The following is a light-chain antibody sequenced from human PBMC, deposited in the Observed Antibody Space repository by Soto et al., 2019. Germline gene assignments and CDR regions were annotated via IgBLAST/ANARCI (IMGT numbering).Light chain of an antibody. J-gene: IGLJ1*01. CDR3: SSYTSSLYV. V-gene: IGLV2-14*01. CDR2: EVS. CDR1: SSDVGGYNY. Sequence: QSVRTQPASVSGSPGQAITISCTGTSSDVGGYNYVSWYQQHPGKAPKLMIDEVSNRPSGVSNRFSGSKSGNTATLTISGLQAEDEADYYCSSYTSSLYVFGTGTKVTVL.